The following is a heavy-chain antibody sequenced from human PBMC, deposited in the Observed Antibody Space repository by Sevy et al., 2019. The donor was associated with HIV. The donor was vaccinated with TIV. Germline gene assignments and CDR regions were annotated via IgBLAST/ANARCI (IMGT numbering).Heavy chain of an antibody. CDR1: GGTFSSYA. J-gene: IGHJ6*02. CDR2: IIPMFGTA. CDR3: ARDPITSSLEYYYYYGLDV. V-gene: IGHV1-69*13. D-gene: IGHD5-12*01. Sequence: ASVKVSCKASGGTFSSYAISWVRQAPGQGLEWMGVIIPMFGTANYAQKFQGRVTITADESTSTAYMELSSLRSEDTAVYYRARDPITSSLEYYYYYGLDVWGQGTTVTVSS.